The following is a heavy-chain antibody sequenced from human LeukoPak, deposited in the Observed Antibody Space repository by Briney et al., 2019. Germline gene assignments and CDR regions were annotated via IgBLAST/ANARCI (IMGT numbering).Heavy chain of an antibody. CDR1: GFTFSSHA. CDR2: ISYDGSNK. D-gene: IGHD1-1*01. Sequence: HPGRSLRLSCAASGFTFSSHAMHWVRQAPGKGLEWVAVISYDGSNKYYADSVKGRFTISRDNSKNTLYLQMNSLRAEDTAVYYCARDQSRYATRNYGMDVWGQGTTVTVSS. V-gene: IGHV3-30-3*01. J-gene: IGHJ6*02. CDR3: ARDQSRYATRNYGMDV.